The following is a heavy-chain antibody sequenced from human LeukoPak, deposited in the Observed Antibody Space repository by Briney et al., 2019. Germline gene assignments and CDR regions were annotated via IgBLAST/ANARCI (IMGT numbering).Heavy chain of an antibody. D-gene: IGHD2-21*02. CDR3: ARDRGAYCGGDCYPLDYYGMDI. J-gene: IGHJ6*02. V-gene: IGHV4-4*02. CDR1: GGSTSSSNW. Sequence: SETLSLTCAVSGGSTSSSNWWSWVRQPPGKGLEWIGYIYYSGSTNYNPSLKSRVTISVDTSKNQFSLKLSSVTAADTAVYYCARDRGAYCGGDCYPLDYYGMDIWGQGTTVTVSS. CDR2: IYYSGST.